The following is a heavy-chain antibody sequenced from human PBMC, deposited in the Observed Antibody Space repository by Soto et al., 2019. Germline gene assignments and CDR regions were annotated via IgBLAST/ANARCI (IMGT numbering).Heavy chain of an antibody. Sequence: ASVKVSCKAPGYTFTSYGISWVRQAPGQGLEWMGWISAYNGNTNYAQKLQGRVTMTTDTSTSTAYMELRSLRSDDTALYYCARDPQGSRYNCFAPWAQGTLVPVSS. CDR1: GYTFTSYG. D-gene: IGHD3-10*01. V-gene: IGHV1-18*01. CDR3: ARDPQGSRYNCFAP. CDR2: ISAYNGNT. J-gene: IGHJ5*02.